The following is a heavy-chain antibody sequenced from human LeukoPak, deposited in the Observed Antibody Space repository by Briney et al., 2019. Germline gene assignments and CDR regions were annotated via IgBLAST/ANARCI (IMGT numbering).Heavy chain of an antibody. CDR2: IYSSGRT. CDR1: GFTVSSNY. CDR3: ARGLYDSGTYYPFYFDS. Sequence: GGSLRLSCAASGFTVSSNYVNWVRQAPGKGLEWISVIYSSGRTYYADAVKGRFTISTDKSKSTLSLQMNSLRADDTAVYYCARGLYDSGTYYPFYFDSWGQGTLVSVSS. J-gene: IGHJ4*02. V-gene: IGHV3-66*02. D-gene: IGHD3-10*01.